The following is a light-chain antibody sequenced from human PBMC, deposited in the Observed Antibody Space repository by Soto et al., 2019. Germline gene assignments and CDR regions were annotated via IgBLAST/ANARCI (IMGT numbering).Light chain of an antibody. CDR2: GAS. Sequence: DIVLTQSPGTLSLSPGERVTLSCRASQSVCNSYLAWYQQKPGQAPRLLIYGASSRATGIPDRFSGSGSGTDFTLTISRLEPEDVAVYYCQQYCSSPLTFGGGTKVEIK. CDR1: QSVCNSY. V-gene: IGKV3-20*01. J-gene: IGKJ4*01. CDR3: QQYCSSPLT.